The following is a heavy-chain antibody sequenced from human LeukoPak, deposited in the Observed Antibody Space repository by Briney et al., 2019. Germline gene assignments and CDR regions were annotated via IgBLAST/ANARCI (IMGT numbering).Heavy chain of an antibody. CDR3: ARGMVRGVIPSWFDP. Sequence: GESLKISCKGSGYSFTSYWIGWVRRMPGKGLEWMGIIYPGDSDTRYSPSFQGQVTISADKSISTAYLQWSSLKASDTAMYYCARGMVRGVIPSWFDPWGQGTLVTVSS. J-gene: IGHJ5*02. CDR1: GYSFTSYW. V-gene: IGHV5-51*01. CDR2: IYPGDSDT. D-gene: IGHD3-10*01.